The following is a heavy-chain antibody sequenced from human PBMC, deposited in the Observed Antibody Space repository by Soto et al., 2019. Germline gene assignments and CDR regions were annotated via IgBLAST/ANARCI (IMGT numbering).Heavy chain of an antibody. J-gene: IGHJ6*03. CDR3: ASSISGYEGGYYYYYYMDV. CDR2: INHSGST. V-gene: IGHV4-34*01. Sequence: SETLSLTCAVYGGSFSGYYWTWIRQPPGKGLEWIGEINHSGSTNYNPSLKSRVTISVDTSKNQFSLKLSSVTAADTAVYYCASSISGYEGGYYYYYYMDVWGKGTPVTVSS. CDR1: GGSFSGYY. D-gene: IGHD2-2*01.